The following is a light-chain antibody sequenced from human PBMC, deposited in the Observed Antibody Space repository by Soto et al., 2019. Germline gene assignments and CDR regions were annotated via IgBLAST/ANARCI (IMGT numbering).Light chain of an antibody. CDR1: QDFNNY. V-gene: IGKV1-27*01. CDR2: GAS. CDR3: QKYNSAPQT. Sequence: DIQMTHSPSSLSASVGDRVTITCRASQDFNNYLAWYQQKPGKVPKLLIYGASTLQSGVPSRFSGSGSGTDFSLTISSLQPEDVATYYCQKYNSAPQTFGQGTKVEIK. J-gene: IGKJ1*01.